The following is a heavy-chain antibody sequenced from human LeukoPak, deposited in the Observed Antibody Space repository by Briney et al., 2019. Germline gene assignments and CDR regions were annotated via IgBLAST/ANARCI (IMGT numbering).Heavy chain of an antibody. CDR3: ARGGSGIAAPGAPYFDY. V-gene: IGHV1-2*02. Sequence: ASVKVSCKASGYTFTGYYMHWVRQAPGQGLEWMGWINPNSGGTNYAQKFQGRVTMTRDTSISTAYMELSRLRSDDTAVYYCARGGSGIAAPGAPYFDYWGQGTLVTVSS. CDR1: GYTFTGYY. J-gene: IGHJ4*02. D-gene: IGHD6-13*01. CDR2: INPNSGGT.